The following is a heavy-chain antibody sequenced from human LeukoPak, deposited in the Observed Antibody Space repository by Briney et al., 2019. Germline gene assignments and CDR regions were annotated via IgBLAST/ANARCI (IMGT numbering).Heavy chain of an antibody. V-gene: IGHV4-4*07. CDR1: GGSISSYY. CDR2: IYTSGST. Sequence: SETLSLTCTVSGGSISSYYWSWIRQPAGKGLEWIGRIYTSGSTNYNPSLKSRVTISVDTSKNQFSLKLSSVTAADTAVYYCARVIAAAGRWYYYYMDVWGKGTTVTISS. D-gene: IGHD6-13*01. J-gene: IGHJ6*03. CDR3: ARVIAAAGRWYYYYMDV.